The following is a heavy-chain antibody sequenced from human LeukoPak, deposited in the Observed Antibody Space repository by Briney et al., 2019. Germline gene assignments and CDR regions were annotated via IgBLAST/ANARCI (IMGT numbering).Heavy chain of an antibody. D-gene: IGHD1-26*01. CDR2: ISGSSTGT. Sequence: GGSLILSCVASGFTFSTYAMNWVRQAPGKGLEWVAAISGSSTGTYYADSVRGRFTISRDNSKNSLYLQMNSLRAEDTAKYYSAKEGGSIVGGTIPFDHWGQGTLVTVSS. V-gene: IGHV3-23*01. CDR1: GFTFSTYA. J-gene: IGHJ4*02. CDR3: AKEGGSIVGGTIPFDH.